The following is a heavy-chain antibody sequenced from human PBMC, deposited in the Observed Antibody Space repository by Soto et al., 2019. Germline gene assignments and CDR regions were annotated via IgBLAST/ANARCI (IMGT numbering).Heavy chain of an antibody. CDR2: IYPGDSDT. Sequence: GESLTISCQGSGYSFASYWIGWVRQMPGKDLEWMGIIYPGDSDTRYSPSFQGQVTISADKSISTAYLQWSSLKASDTAMYYCARLNSSSPYGMDVWGQGTTVTVSS. CDR1: GYSFASYW. J-gene: IGHJ6*02. CDR3: ARLNSSSPYGMDV. D-gene: IGHD6-6*01. V-gene: IGHV5-51*01.